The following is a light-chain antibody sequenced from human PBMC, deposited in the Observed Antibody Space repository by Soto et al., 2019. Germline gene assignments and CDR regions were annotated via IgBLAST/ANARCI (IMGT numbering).Light chain of an antibody. Sequence: QSVLTQAASASGAAGRGVTISCTGTSSDVGGYNYVSWYQQHPGKAPKLMIYEVSKRPSGVPDRFSGSKSGNTASLTVSGLQAEDEADYYCSSYAGRNNYVFGTGTKVTVL. J-gene: IGLJ1*01. CDR1: SSDVGGYNY. CDR3: SSYAGRNNYV. V-gene: IGLV2-8*01. CDR2: EVS.